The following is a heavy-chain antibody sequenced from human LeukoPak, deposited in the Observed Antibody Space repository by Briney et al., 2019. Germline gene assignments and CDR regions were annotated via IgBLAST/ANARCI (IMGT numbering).Heavy chain of an antibody. J-gene: IGHJ6*02. CDR3: ARRLGYCSGGSCYYGTDV. Sequence: PSGTLSLTCTVSGGSISSYYWSWIRQPPGKGLEWIGYIYYSGSTNYNPSLKSRVTISVDTSKNQFSLKLSSVTAADTAVYYCARRLGYCSGGSCYYGTDVWGQGTTVTVSS. CDR2: IYYSGST. CDR1: GGSISSYY. D-gene: IGHD2-15*01. V-gene: IGHV4-59*08.